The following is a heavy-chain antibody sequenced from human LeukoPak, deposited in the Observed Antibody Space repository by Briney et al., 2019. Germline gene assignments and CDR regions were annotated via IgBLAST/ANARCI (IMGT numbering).Heavy chain of an antibody. J-gene: IGHJ6*02. V-gene: IGHV4-30-4*08. D-gene: IGHD6-13*01. Sequence: SETLSLTCAVYGGSFSGYYWSWIRQPPGKGLEWIGYIYYSGSTYYNPSLKSRVTISVDTSKNQFSLKLSSVTAADTAVYYCARDSGSSWRSYGMDVWGQGTTVTVSS. CDR1: GGSFSGYY. CDR3: ARDSGSSWRSYGMDV. CDR2: IYYSGST.